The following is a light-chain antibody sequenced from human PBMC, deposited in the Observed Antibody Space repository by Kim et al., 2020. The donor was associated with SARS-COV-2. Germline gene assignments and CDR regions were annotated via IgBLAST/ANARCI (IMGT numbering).Light chain of an antibody. CDR2: DVS. J-gene: IGKJ4*01. Sequence: WSPGERAALSCRASQSIDRYLAWYQQKPGQAPRLLIYDVSKRAAGVPARISGSGSGTDFTLTISNLEPEDFAIYYCQQRSSWPLTFGGGTKVDIK. CDR3: QQRSSWPLT. V-gene: IGKV3-11*01. CDR1: QSIDRY.